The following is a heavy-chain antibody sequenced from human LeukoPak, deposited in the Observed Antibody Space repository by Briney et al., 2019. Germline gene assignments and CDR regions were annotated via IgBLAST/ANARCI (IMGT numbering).Heavy chain of an antibody. Sequence: SETLSLTCTVSGGSISSYYWSWIRQPPGKGLEWIGYIYYSGSTNYNPSLKSRVTISVDTSKNQFSLKLSSVTAADTAVYYCARLIGDYTWYYYYYGMDVWGQGTTVTVSS. CDR3: ARLIGDYTWYYYYYGMDV. D-gene: IGHD4-17*01. CDR2: IYYSGST. V-gene: IGHV4-59*08. J-gene: IGHJ6*02. CDR1: GGSISSYY.